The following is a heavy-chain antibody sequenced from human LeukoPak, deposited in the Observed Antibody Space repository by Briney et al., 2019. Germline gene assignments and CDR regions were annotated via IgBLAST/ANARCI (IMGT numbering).Heavy chain of an antibody. CDR2: INSDGSSI. D-gene: IGHD5-12*01. Sequence: TGGSLRLSCAASGFTFSSYWLHWVRQAPGKGLVWVSRINSDGSSITYADPVKGRFTISRDNAKNTLYLQMNSLRVEDTAVYYCAREGRVSGYDFDCWGQGTLVTVSS. CDR1: GFTFSSYW. V-gene: IGHV3-74*03. CDR3: AREGRVSGYDFDC. J-gene: IGHJ4*02.